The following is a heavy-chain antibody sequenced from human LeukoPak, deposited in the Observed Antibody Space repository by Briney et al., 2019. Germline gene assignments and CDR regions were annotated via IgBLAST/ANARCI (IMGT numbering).Heavy chain of an antibody. Sequence: SVKVSCKASGGTFSSYAISWVRQAPGQGLEWMGGIIPIFGTANYAQKFQGRVTITADKSTSTAYMELSSLRSEDTAVYYCVGNYGFGSSRAFDIWGQGTMVTVSS. CDR3: VGNYGFGSSRAFDI. D-gene: IGHD4-11*01. CDR2: IIPIFGTA. J-gene: IGHJ3*02. CDR1: GGTFSSYA. V-gene: IGHV1-69*06.